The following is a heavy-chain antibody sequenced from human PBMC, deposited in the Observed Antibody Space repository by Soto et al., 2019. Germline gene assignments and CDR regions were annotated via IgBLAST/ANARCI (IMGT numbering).Heavy chain of an antibody. Sequence: QITLKESGPTLVKPTQTLTLTCTFSGFSLPTDRVGVGWIRQPPGKALEWLAVIYWDDTKTYSPSLKSRLTIPKDTSKNQVALTMTDMHPVDTATYYCAHAYGRRSLYWGQGTLVTVSS. CDR3: AHAYGRRSLY. V-gene: IGHV2-5*02. CDR2: IYWDDTK. D-gene: IGHD3-10*01. J-gene: IGHJ4*02. CDR1: GFSLPTDRVG.